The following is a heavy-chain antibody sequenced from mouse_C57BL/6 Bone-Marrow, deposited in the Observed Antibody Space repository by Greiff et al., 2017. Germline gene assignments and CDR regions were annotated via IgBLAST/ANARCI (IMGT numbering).Heavy chain of an antibody. CDR2: ISDGGSYT. CDR3: ARDPGRNYFDD. CDR1: GFTFSSYA. V-gene: IGHV5-4*01. Sequence: EVQLVESGGGLVKPGGSLKLSCAASGFTFSSYAMSWVRQTPEKRLEWVATISDGGSYTYYPDNVKGRFTISRDNAKNNLYLQMSHLKSEDTAMYYCARDPGRNYFDDWGQGTTLTVSS. J-gene: IGHJ2*01.